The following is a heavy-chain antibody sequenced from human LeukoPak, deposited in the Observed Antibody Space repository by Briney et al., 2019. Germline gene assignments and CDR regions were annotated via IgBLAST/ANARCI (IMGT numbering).Heavy chain of an antibody. Sequence: SETLSLTCTVSGGSISSSTYYWGWIRQPPGKGLEWIGSIYYSGSTYYNPSLKSRVTISVDTSKNQFSLKLSPVTAADTAVYYCAEVAATLAFDYWGQGTLVTVSS. CDR2: IYYSGST. J-gene: IGHJ4*02. CDR1: GGSISSSTYY. D-gene: IGHD2-15*01. CDR3: AEVAATLAFDY. V-gene: IGHV4-39*01.